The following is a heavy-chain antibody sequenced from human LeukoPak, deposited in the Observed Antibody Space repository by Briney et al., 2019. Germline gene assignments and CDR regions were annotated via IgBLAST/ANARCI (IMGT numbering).Heavy chain of an antibody. CDR2: INAGNGNT. V-gene: IGHV1-3*01. CDR3: ARDAAYCGGDCYSRGQFDY. J-gene: IGHJ4*02. D-gene: IGHD2-21*02. Sequence: ASVKVSCEASGYTFTSYAMHWVRQAPGQRLEWMGWINAGNGNTKYSQKFQGRVTVTADESTSTAYMELSSLRSEDTAVYYCARDAAYCGGDCYSRGQFDYWGQGTLVTVSS. CDR1: GYTFTSYA.